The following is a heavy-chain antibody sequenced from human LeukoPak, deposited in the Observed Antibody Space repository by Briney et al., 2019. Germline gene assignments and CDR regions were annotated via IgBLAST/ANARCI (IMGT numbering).Heavy chain of an antibody. D-gene: IGHD2-8*01. CDR1: GXSFSGYY. CDR3: ARGRGLMGKAFDI. J-gene: IGHJ3*02. CDR2: INHSGST. V-gene: IGHV4-34*01. Sequence: PSETLSLTCAVYGXSFSGYYWSWIRQPPGKGLEWIGEINHSGSTNYNPSLKSRVTISVDTSKNQFSLKLSSVTAADTAVYYCARGRGLMGKAFDIWGQGTMVTVSS.